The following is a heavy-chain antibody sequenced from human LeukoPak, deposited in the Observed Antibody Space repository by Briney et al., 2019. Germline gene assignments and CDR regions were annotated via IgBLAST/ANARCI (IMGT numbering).Heavy chain of an antibody. CDR3: AKVTGGDMITYGGLDY. D-gene: IGHD3-16*01. Sequence: GGSLRLSCAASGFTFRNYAMTWVRQAPGKGLEWASAITGNGISTYYADSVKGRFTISRDNPKNTLYLQMHSLRAEDTAIYYCAKVTGGDMITYGGLDYWGQGTLVTVSS. J-gene: IGHJ4*02. V-gene: IGHV3-23*01. CDR1: GFTFRNYA. CDR2: ITGNGIST.